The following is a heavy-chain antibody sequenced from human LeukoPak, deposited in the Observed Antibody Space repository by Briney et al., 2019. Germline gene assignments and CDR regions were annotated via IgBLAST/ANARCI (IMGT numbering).Heavy chain of an antibody. Sequence: SQTLSLTCTVSGGSISGGDYYWSWIRQPPGKGLEWIGYIYYSGSTYYNPSLKSRVTISVDTSKNQFSLKLSSVTAADTAVYYCARNSYDYYYYYGMDVWGQGTTVTVSS. D-gene: IGHD5-18*01. J-gene: IGHJ6*02. V-gene: IGHV4-30-4*01. CDR2: IYYSGST. CDR3: ARNSYDYYYYYGMDV. CDR1: GGSISGGDYY.